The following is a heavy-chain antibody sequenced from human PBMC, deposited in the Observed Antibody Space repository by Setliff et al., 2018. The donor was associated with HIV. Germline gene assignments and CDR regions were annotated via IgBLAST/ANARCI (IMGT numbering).Heavy chain of an antibody. CDR1: GGTFSSYA. V-gene: IGHV1-69*13. CDR2: IIPIFGTA. CDR3: ARDILERGYYYYYMDV. D-gene: IGHD3-3*01. Sequence: SVKVSCKASGGTFSSYAISWVRQAPGKGLEWMGGIIPIFGTANYAQKFEGRVTITADESASTAYMELSSLRPEDTAVYYCARDILERGYYYYYMDVWGKGTTVTVSS. J-gene: IGHJ6*03.